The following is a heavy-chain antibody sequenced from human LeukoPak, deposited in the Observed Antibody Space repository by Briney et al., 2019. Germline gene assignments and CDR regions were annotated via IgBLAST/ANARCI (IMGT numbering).Heavy chain of an antibody. CDR2: MYYSGST. CDR1: GGSVSSSSYY. J-gene: IGHJ5*02. CDR3: ARGPRFGELLWHWFDP. D-gene: IGHD3-10*01. V-gene: IGHV4-39*07. Sequence: SETLSLTCTVSGGSVSSSSYYWGWIRQPPGKGLEWIGSMYYSGSTHYNPSLKSRVTISVDTSKNQFSLRLSSVTAADTAVYYCARGPRFGELLWHWFDPWGQGTLVTVSS.